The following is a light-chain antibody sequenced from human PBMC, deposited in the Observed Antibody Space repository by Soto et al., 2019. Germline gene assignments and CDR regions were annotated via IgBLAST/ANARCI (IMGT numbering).Light chain of an antibody. CDR1: SSDVGGYDY. CDR2: DVN. V-gene: IGLV2-14*01. J-gene: IGLJ1*01. Sequence: QSVLNQPASVSGSPGQSITISCTGTSSDVGGYDYVSWYQQLPGKAPKLLIYDVNNRPSGVSHRFSGSKSGNTASLTISGLQAEDEADYYCSSYTGSSTFVFGTGTKVTVL. CDR3: SSYTGSSTFV.